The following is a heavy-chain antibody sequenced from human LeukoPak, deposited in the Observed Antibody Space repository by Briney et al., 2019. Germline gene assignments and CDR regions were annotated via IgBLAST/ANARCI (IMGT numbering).Heavy chain of an antibody. CDR2: IIPILGIA. Sequence: GASVKVSCKASGGTFSSYAISWVRQAPGQGLEWMGRIIPILGIANYAQKFQGRVTITADKSTSTAYMELSSLRSEDTAVYYCARVPMELSGYYYYYMDVWGKGTTVTVSS. D-gene: IGHD3-16*02. V-gene: IGHV1-69*04. CDR3: ARVPMELSGYYYYYMDV. J-gene: IGHJ6*03. CDR1: GGTFSSYA.